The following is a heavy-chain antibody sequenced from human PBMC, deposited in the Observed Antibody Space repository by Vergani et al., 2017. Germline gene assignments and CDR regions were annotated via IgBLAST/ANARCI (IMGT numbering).Heavy chain of an antibody. CDR3: ADARCSSTSCYTLWRGGYSYGPIDY. V-gene: IGHV1-46*01. Sequence: QVQLVQSGAEVKKPGASVKVSCKASGYTFTSYYMHWVRQAPGQGLEWMGIINPSGGSTSYAQKFQGRVTMTRDTSTSTVYMELSSLRSEDTAVYYCADARCSSTSCYTLWRGGYSYGPIDYWGQGTLVTVSS. J-gene: IGHJ4*02. CDR1: GYTFTSYY. D-gene: IGHD2-2*02. CDR2: INPSGGST.